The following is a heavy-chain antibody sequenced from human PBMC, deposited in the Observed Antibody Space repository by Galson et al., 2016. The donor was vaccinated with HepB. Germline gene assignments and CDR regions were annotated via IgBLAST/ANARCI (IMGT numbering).Heavy chain of an antibody. J-gene: IGHJ4*02. CDR3: ARVEGYCSGGNCYSADY. CDR2: ISTHNGNT. CDR1: GYTFVSYG. D-gene: IGHD2-15*01. V-gene: IGHV1-18*04. Sequence: SVKVSCKASGYTFVSYGISWVRQAPGQGLEWMGWISTHNGNTEYAQNLQGRVSMTADTSTTTAFMEVRSLKSDDTAVYYCARVEGYCSGGNCYSADYWGQGTLVTVAS.